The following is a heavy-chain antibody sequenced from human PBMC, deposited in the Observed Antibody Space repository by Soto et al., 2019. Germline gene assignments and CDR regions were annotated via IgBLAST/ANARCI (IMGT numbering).Heavy chain of an antibody. CDR3: AAGEANSRNLPPYCFGF. V-gene: IGHV4-59*01. CDR1: GGSMRNYF. J-gene: IGHJ4*02. Sequence: SETLSLTCTVSGGSMRNYFWTWIRQPPGKGLEWIGYIHYSGTTSFFPSYNPSLRSRVTISEDTSKNQFSLKLLSVTTADTACVFFAAGEANSRNLPPYCFGFWGQGTLVTVSS. CDR2: IHYSGTT. D-gene: IGHD2-21*01.